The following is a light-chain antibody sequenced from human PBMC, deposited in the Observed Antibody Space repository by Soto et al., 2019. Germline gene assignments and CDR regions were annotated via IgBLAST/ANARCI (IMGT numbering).Light chain of an antibody. J-gene: IGKJ1*01. CDR3: LQLNTYPWT. V-gene: IGKV1-17*01. CDR2: AAS. Sequence: IQMTQSPSSLSASVGDRLSITCRASQVFTNDLGWYQQKPGKAPKRLIYAASTLQSGVPSRFSGSGSGTEFTLTISSLQPEDVATYYCLQLNTYPWTFGQGTKVEIK. CDR1: QVFTND.